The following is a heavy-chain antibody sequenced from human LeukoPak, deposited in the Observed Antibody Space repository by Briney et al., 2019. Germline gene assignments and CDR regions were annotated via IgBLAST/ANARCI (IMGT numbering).Heavy chain of an antibody. CDR3: TRDALFGAGRTHLDF. CDR1: EFTFNRYW. D-gene: IGHD3-16*01. J-gene: IGHJ4*02. CDR2: IKHDGSEA. V-gene: IGHV3-7*04. Sequence: GGSLRLSCAASEFTFNRYWMSWVRQAPGQGLEWLANIKHDGSEAHYVDSVKGRFTISRDNAKNSLSLQMNSLHVDDAGVYFCTRDALFGAGRTHLDFWSQGTLVSVSS.